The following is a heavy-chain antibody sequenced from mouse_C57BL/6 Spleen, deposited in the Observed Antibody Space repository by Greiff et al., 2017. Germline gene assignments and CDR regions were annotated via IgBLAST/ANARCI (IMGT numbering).Heavy chain of an antibody. V-gene: IGHV1-59*01. J-gene: IGHJ3*01. CDR3: ARGDDGYYGFAY. Sequence: QVQLKQSGAELVRPGTSVKLSCKASGYTFTSYWMHWVKQRPGQGLEWIGVIDPSDSYTNYNQKFKGKATLTVDTSSSTAYMQLSSLTSEDSAVYYCARGDDGYYGFAYWGQGTLVTVSA. CDR2: IDPSDSYT. CDR1: GYTFTSYW. D-gene: IGHD2-3*01.